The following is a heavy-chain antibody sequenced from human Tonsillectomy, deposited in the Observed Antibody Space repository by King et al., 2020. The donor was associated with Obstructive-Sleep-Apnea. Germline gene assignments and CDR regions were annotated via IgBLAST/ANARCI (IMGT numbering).Heavy chain of an antibody. Sequence: VQLVESGGGVVQPGRSLRLSCAASGFTFSTYAMHWVRQAQGKGLEWVATISFDGSNEWYADSVKGRITISRDNSKNMLYLQMNSLRAEDTAMYYCASTFVLLTRYSYGSLDYWGQGTLVTVSS. CDR3: ASTFVLLTRYSYGSLDY. D-gene: IGHD5-18*01. CDR2: ISFDGSNE. J-gene: IGHJ4*02. V-gene: IGHV3-30*04. CDR1: GFTFSTYA.